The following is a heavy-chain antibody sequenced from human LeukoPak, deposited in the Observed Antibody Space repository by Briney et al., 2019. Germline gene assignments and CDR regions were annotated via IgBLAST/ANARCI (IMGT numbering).Heavy chain of an antibody. CDR2: ISSSSSYI. CDR1: GFTFSSYA. V-gene: IGHV3-21*01. J-gene: IGHJ4*02. Sequence: AGGSLRLSCAASGFTFSSYAMSWVRQAPGKGLEWVSAISSSSSYIYYADSVKGRFTISRDNAKNSLYLQMNSLRAEDTAVYYCARDGPNDYGDSYYFDYWGQGTLVTVSS. CDR3: ARDGPNDYGDSYYFDY. D-gene: IGHD4-17*01.